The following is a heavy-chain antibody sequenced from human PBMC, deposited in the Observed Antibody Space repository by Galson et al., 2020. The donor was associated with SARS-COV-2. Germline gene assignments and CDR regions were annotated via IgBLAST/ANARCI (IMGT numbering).Heavy chain of an antibody. CDR3: ARHLKGPVWFGELFPGGAFDI. CDR1: GGSISTSY. Sequence: ASETLSLTCAVPGGSISTSYWSWIRQPPGKGLEWLGYVSYNGDTHYNPSLESRVTISADTSKNQFSLKVRSVTAADTAVYFCARHLKGPVWFGELFPGGAFDIWGQGKLVTVSS. V-gene: IGHV4-59*08. J-gene: IGHJ3*02. D-gene: IGHD3-10*01. CDR2: VSYNGDT.